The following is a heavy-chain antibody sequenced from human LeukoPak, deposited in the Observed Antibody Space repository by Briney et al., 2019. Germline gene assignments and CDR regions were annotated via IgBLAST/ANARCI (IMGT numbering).Heavy chain of an antibody. J-gene: IGHJ6*02. CDR2: ISDPHSGSGT. CDR3: AKDQYGSDYYYGMDV. CDR1: GFTFSSYT. V-gene: IGHV3-23*01. Sequence: GGSLRLSCAASGFTFSSYTMNWVRQAQEQGLEWVSTISDPHSGSGTHYADSVKGRFTISRDNSKNTLYLQMNSLRPEDTAVYYCAKDQYGSDYYYGMDVWGQGTTVTVSS. D-gene: IGHD3-10*01.